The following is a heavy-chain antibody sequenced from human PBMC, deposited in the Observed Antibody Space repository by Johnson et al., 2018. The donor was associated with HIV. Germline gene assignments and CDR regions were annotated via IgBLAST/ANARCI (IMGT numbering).Heavy chain of an antibody. J-gene: IGHJ3*02. CDR2: IYSGGST. CDR1: GFTVSGKY. V-gene: IGHV3-53*01. D-gene: IGHD4-23*01. CDR3: ARAEVTAPSPPAGAFDI. Sequence: VQLVESGGGLIQPGGSLRLSCAASGFTVSGKYMTWVRQAPGQGLEWVSLIYSGGSTYYADSVKCRFSISRDNSKNTLFLQVNSLTAEDTAVDYCARAEVTAPSPPAGAFDIWGQGTMVTVSS.